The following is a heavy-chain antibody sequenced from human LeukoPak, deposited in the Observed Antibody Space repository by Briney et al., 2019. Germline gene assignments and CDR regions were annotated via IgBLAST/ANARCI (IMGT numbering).Heavy chain of an antibody. D-gene: IGHD2-21*02. Sequence: SQTLSLTCAISGDSVSSNSAAWNWIRQSPSRGLEWLGRTYYRSKWYNDYAVSVKSRITINPDTSKNQFSLQLNSVTPEDTAVYYCARGLRVTAVEWEFNYYWYFDLWGRGTLVTVSS. CDR2: TYYRSKWYN. J-gene: IGHJ2*01. CDR1: GDSVSSNSAA. V-gene: IGHV6-1*01. CDR3: ARGLRVTAVEWEFNYYWYFDL.